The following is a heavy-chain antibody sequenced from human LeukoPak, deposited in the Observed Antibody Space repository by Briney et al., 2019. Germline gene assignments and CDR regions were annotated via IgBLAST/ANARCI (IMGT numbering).Heavy chain of an antibody. CDR2: IKQDGSEK. CDR1: GFTFSSYW. V-gene: IGHV3-7*01. J-gene: IGHJ4*01. Sequence: HSGRSLRLSCAASGFTFSSYWMSWVRQAPGKGLEWVANIKQDGSEKYYVDSVKGRFTISRDNAKNSLYLQMNSLRAEDTAVYYCARVDGDYASGYWGHGTLVTVSS. D-gene: IGHD4-17*01. CDR3: ARVDGDYASGY.